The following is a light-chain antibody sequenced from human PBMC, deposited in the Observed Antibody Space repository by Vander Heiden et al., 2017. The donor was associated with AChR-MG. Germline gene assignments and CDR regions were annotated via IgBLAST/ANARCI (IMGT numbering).Light chain of an antibody. CDR2: GAS. CDR3: QQYNNWPPILT. CDR1: QSVSSN. Sequence: DIVMTQSPATPSVSPAARATLSCRASQSVSSNLAWYQQKPGQAPRLLIYGASARATGIAARFSGSGCGTEFTLTISSRHSEDFAVYSCQQYNNWPPILTFGGGSRVEIK. J-gene: IGKJ4*01. V-gene: IGKV3-15*01.